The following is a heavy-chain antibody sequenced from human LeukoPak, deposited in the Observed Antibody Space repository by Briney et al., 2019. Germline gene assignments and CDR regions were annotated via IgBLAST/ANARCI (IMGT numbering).Heavy chain of an antibody. V-gene: IGHV4-61*02. CDR2: IYTSEIT. CDR3: ARGLLWANYFDY. J-gene: IGHJ4*01. D-gene: IGHD2-2*01. CDR1: GGSFSGPNYY. Sequence: PWETLSLTCTVSGGSFSGPNYYWSWIRQPAGKGLEWIGRIYTSEITNYNPSLKSRVTMSLDTSKNQFSRKLNSVTAADTAVYHCARGLLWANYFDYWGQGTLV.